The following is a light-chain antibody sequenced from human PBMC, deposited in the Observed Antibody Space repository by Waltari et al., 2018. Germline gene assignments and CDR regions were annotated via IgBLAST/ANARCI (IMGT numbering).Light chain of an antibody. Sequence: QSPLTQPPSVSGSPGQPITISCPGTGSDFGSYNLVPWYQRHPGKAPKLMIYEVRTRPSGVSSRFSGSKSGNTASLTISGLQAEDEADYYCCSYARSSSHVFGTGTKVTVL. CDR1: GSDFGSYNL. J-gene: IGLJ1*01. CDR2: EVR. V-gene: IGLV2-23*02. CDR3: CSYARSSSHV.